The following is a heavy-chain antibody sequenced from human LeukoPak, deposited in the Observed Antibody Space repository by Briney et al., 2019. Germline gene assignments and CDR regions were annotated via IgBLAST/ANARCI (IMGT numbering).Heavy chain of an antibody. D-gene: IGHD3-22*01. J-gene: IGHJ4*02. Sequence: SETLSLTCAVYGGSFSGYYWSWIRQPPGKGLEWIGEINHSGSTNYNPSLKSRVTISVDTSKNQFSLKLSSVTAADTAVYYCARHANYYDSSGQFDYWGQGTLVTVSS. CDR3: ARHANYYDSSGQFDY. CDR2: INHSGST. CDR1: GGSFSGYY. V-gene: IGHV4-34*01.